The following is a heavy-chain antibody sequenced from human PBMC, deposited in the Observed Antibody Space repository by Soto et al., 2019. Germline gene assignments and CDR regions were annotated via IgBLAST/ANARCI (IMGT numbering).Heavy chain of an antibody. CDR3: ATDLVATKGSAYYFDY. Sequence: ASVQVSSKVSGYTLPELSMHWVRQAPGKGLEWMGGFDPEDGETIYAQKFQGRVTMTEDTSTDTAYMELSSLRSEDTAVYYCATDLVATKGSAYYFDYWGQGTLVTVPS. CDR2: FDPEDGET. D-gene: IGHD5-12*01. CDR1: GYTLPELS. V-gene: IGHV1-24*01. J-gene: IGHJ4*02.